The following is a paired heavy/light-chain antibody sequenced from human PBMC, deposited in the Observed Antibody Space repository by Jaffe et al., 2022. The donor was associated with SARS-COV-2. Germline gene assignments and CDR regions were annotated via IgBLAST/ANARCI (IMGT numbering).Light chain of an antibody. Sequence: EIVMTQSPATLSVSPGERATLSCRASQSVSSNLAWYQQKPGQAPRLLIYGASTRATDIPARFSGSGSGTEFTLTISSLQSEDFAVYYCQQYNNWPPYTFGQGTKLAIK. J-gene: IGKJ2*01. CDR2: GAS. CDR1: QSVSSN. V-gene: IGKV3-15*01. CDR3: QQYNNWPPYT.
Heavy chain of an antibody. CDR2: ISDDGSKK. CDR1: GFTFSHYG. Sequence: QVQLVESGGGVVQPGRSLRLSCAASGFTFSHYGMHWVRQAPGKGLEWVAVISDDGSKKYNADSVKGRFTTSRDNSKNTLYLQMNSLRAEDTAVYYCVKPFYCTNGICPIDYWGQGTLVTVSS. CDR3: VKPFYCTNGICPIDY. D-gene: IGHD2-8*01. V-gene: IGHV3-30*18. J-gene: IGHJ4*02.